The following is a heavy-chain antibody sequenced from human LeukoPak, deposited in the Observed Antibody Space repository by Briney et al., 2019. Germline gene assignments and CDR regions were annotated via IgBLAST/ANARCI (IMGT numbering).Heavy chain of an antibody. J-gene: IGHJ4*02. CDR3: ARAEHLVRLYFDN. D-gene: IGHD1-14*01. CDR2: INPNSDGT. CDR1: GYTFCGYY. Sequence: ASVKVSLTSSGYTFCGYYIRWVRQAPGQGLEWMGWINPNSDGTNYAQKFQGRVTMIRDTSISTAYMELSSLRSDDTAVYYCARAEHLVRLYFDNWGEEPGVTVSS. V-gene: IGHV1-2*02.